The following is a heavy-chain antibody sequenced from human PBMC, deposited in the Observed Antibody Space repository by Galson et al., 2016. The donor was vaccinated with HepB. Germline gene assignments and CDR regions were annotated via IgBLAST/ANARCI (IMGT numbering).Heavy chain of an antibody. CDR2: ISDSGSKI. CDR1: GFTFSVYY. CDR3: ARTARWADF. Sequence: SLRLSCAASGFTFSVYYMSWIRQAPGKGLEYLSYISDSGSKIQYADSVKGRFAISRDNAKNSLYLQINSLRAEDTATYYCARTARWADFWGQGTLVTVSS. J-gene: IGHJ4*02. V-gene: IGHV3-11*01. D-gene: IGHD6-6*01.